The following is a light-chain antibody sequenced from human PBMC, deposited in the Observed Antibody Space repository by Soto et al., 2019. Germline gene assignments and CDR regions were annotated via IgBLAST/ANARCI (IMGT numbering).Light chain of an antibody. J-gene: IGLJ3*02. Sequence: QPVLTQPPSASGTPGQRVTISCSGRRSNIGSNTETWYQQLPGTAPKLLIYGDNQRPSGVPARFSGSKSGTSASLAISGLQSEDEADYYCASWDDDLNGWVFGGGTKVTVL. V-gene: IGLV1-44*01. CDR1: RSNIGSNT. CDR3: ASWDDDLNGWV. CDR2: GDN.